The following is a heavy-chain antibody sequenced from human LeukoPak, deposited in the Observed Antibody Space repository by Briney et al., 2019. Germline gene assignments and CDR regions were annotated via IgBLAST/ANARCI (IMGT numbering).Heavy chain of an antibody. J-gene: IGHJ4*02. CDR2: IYLSANT. V-gene: IGHV4-4*09. CDR3: TRRLRTYFDY. Sequence: SKTLSLTCTVSGGPISAYYWNWVRQPPGKGLEWIGYIYLSANTNYNPSLKSRVTISVDTSKNQFSLRLTSVTAADTAVYYCTRRLRTYFDYWGQGTLVTVSS. CDR1: GGPISAYY.